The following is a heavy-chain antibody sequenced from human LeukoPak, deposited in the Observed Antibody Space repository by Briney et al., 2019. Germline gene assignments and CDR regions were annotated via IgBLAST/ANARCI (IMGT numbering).Heavy chain of an antibody. CDR1: GYTFTSYY. V-gene: IGHV1-46*01. Sequence: GASVKVSCKASGYTFTSYYIHWVRQAPGQGPEWMGIIYPSGGSTTYAQKFQGRVTMTRDMSTSTVYMELSSLRSEDTAVYYCARGQGVVTTGYFDYWGQGTLVTVSS. J-gene: IGHJ4*02. D-gene: IGHD3-22*01. CDR2: IYPSGGST. CDR3: ARGQGVVTTGYFDY.